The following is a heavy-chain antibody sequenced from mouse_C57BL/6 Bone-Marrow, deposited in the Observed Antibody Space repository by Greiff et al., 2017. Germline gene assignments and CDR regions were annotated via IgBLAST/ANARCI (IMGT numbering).Heavy chain of an antibody. CDR2: IYPGSGST. Sequence: QVQLQQPGAELVKPGASVKMSCKASGYTFTSYWITWVKQRPGQGLEWIGDIYPGSGSTNYNEKFKSKATLTVDTSSSTAYMQLSSLTSEDSAVYYCANEGYYAYYFDYWGQGTTLTVSS. J-gene: IGHJ2*01. CDR3: ANEGYYAYYFDY. D-gene: IGHD2-3*01. CDR1: GYTFTSYW. V-gene: IGHV1-55*01.